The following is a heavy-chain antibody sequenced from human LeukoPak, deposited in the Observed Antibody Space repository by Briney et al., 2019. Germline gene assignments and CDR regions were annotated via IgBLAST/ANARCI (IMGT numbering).Heavy chain of an antibody. CDR3: ARLRRNSDKSGFYYYYDY. V-gene: IGHV3-21*06. CDR2: INTVASYI. Sequence: GGSLRLSCAASGLTFSSFSFNWVRQGPGKGLEWVSSINTVASYIYYADSVKGRFTISRDNAKNSLYLQMNSLRAEDAGVYYCARLRRNSDKSGFYYYYDYWGQGTLVTVSS. J-gene: IGHJ4*02. CDR1: GLTFSSFS. D-gene: IGHD3-22*01.